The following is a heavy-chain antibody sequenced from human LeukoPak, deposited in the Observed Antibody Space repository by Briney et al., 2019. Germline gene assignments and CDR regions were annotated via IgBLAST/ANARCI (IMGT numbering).Heavy chain of an antibody. V-gene: IGHV1-46*01. Sequence: ASVKVSCKASGYTFTSYYMHWVRQAPGQGLEWMGIINASGGSTSYEQKFQGRVTMNRDTSTSTVYMELSSLRCEDTAVYYCARAQGVVVAALGYWGQGTLVTVSS. J-gene: IGHJ4*02. CDR1: GYTFTSYY. D-gene: IGHD2-15*01. CDR3: ARAQGVVVAALGY. CDR2: INASGGST.